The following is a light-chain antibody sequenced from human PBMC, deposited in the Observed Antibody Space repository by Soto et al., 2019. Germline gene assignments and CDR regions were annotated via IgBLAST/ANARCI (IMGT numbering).Light chain of an antibody. CDR3: SSYINTNTLV. Sequence: QSALTQPASVSGSPGQSITISCTGTSSDVGGYNYVSWYQQYPGKAPKLMIYEVSNRPSGVSNRFSGSKSGNTASLTISGLQAEDEADYYCSSYINTNTLVFGGGTKLTVL. CDR1: SSDVGGYNY. J-gene: IGLJ2*01. V-gene: IGLV2-14*01. CDR2: EVS.